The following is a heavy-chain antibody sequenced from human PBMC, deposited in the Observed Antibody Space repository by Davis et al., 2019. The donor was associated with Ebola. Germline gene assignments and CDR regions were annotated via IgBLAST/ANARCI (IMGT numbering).Heavy chain of an antibody. D-gene: IGHD1-26*01. J-gene: IGHJ4*02. CDR2: ISYDGSNK. V-gene: IGHV3-30-3*01. CDR3: ARDWGADY. CDR1: GFTFSSYA. Sequence: SLKISCASSGFTFSSYAMHWVRQAPGKGLEWVAVISYDGSNKYYADSVKGRFTISRDNSKNTLYLQMNSLRAEDTAVYYCARDWGADYWGQGTLVTVSS.